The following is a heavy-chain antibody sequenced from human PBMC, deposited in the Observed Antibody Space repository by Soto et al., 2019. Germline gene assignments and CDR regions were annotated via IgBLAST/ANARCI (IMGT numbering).Heavy chain of an antibody. V-gene: IGHV3-23*01. J-gene: IGHJ5*02. CDR2: ISATGDNT. CDR3: AKRSGSWYFFYL. D-gene: IGHD6-13*01. CDR1: GFVFGTYP. Sequence: EVQLLESGGGLVQPGGSLRLSCTTSGFVFGTYPMAWVRQAPGKGLEWVSSISATGDNTSYADSVKCRCTISRDKSKQTVFLQMNALVPADSGPCSCAKRSGSWYFFYLWGQGTLVAVSS.